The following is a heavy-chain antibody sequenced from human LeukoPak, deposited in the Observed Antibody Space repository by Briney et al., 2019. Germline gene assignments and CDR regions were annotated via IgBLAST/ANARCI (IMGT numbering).Heavy chain of an antibody. CDR2: ISWNSGSI. CDR1: GFTFDDYA. J-gene: IGHJ6*02. CDR3: AKDKKQQLVNYYYYGMDV. D-gene: IGHD6-13*01. Sequence: GGSLRLSCAASGFTFDDYAMHWVRQAPGKGLEWVSGISWNSGSIGYADSVKGRFTISRDNAKNSLYLQMNSLRAEDTALYYCAKDKKQQLVNYYYYGMDVWGQGTTVTVSS. V-gene: IGHV3-9*01.